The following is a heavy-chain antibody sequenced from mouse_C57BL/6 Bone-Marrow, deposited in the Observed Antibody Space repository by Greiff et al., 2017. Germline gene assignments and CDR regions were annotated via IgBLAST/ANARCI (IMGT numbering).Heavy chain of an antibody. Sequence: VQLQQSGAELVRPGASVKLSCTASGFNIKDDYMHWVKQRPEQGLEWIGWIDPENGDTEYASKFQGKATITADTSSNTAYLPLSSLTSEDTAVYYCTTGTAHYYAMDYWGQGTSVTVSS. CDR3: TTGTAHYYAMDY. V-gene: IGHV14-4*01. CDR1: GFNIKDDY. J-gene: IGHJ4*01. CDR2: IDPENGDT. D-gene: IGHD3-3*01.